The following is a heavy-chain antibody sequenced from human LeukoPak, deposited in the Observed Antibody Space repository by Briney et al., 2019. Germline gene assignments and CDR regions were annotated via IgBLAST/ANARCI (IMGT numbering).Heavy chain of an antibody. CDR2: ISAYNGNT. D-gene: IGHD3-3*01. CDR3: ATSLEWPTTPRV. V-gene: IGHV1-18*01. Sequence: ASVKVSCKASGYTFASYGISWVRQAPGQGLEWMGWISAYNGNTNYAQKLQGRVTMTTDTSTSTAYMGLRSLRSDDTAVYYCATSLEWPTTPRVWGQGTLVTVSS. CDR1: GYTFASYG. J-gene: IGHJ4*02.